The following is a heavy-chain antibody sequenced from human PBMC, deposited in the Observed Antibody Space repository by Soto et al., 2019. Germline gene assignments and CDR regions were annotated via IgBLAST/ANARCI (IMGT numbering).Heavy chain of an antibody. Sequence: SVKVSCTASGGTFSSYAISWVRQDPGQGLEWMGGIIPIFGTANYAQKFQGRVTITADKSTSTAYMELSSLRSEDTAVYYCATGWYYYDSSGYPFDYWGQGTLVTVSS. V-gene: IGHV1-69*06. CDR3: ATGWYYYDSSGYPFDY. CDR1: GGTFSSYA. D-gene: IGHD3-22*01. J-gene: IGHJ4*02. CDR2: IIPIFGTA.